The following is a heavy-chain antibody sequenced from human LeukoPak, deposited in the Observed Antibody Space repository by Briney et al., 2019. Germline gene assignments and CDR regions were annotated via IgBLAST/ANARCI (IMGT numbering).Heavy chain of an antibody. V-gene: IGHV1-69*05. Sequence: GASVKVSCKASGGTFSSYAISWVRQAPGQGLEWMGGIIPIFGTANYAQKFQGRVTITRDTSASTAYMELSSLRSEDTAVYYCARGYCSSTSCYFGYWGQGTLVTVSS. CDR1: GGTFSSYA. CDR3: ARGYCSSTSCYFGY. J-gene: IGHJ4*02. CDR2: IIPIFGTA. D-gene: IGHD2-2*01.